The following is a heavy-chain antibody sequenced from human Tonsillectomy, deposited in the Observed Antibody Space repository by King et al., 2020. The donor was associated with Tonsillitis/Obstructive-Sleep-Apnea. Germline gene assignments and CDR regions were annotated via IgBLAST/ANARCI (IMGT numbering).Heavy chain of an antibody. CDR1: GGSFSTYY. CDR3: ARIGDRGLRDHRPRYYYHMDV. J-gene: IGHJ6*03. Sequence: VQLQQWGAGLLKPSETLSLTCAVYGGSFSTYYWSWIRQPPGKGLEWIGESNHSGSTNYNPSLKSRVTISVDTSKNQFSLNLSSVTAADTAVYYCARIGDRGLRDHRPRYYYHMDVWGKGTTVTVSS. V-gene: IGHV4-34*01. D-gene: IGHD5-12*01. CDR2: SNHSGST.